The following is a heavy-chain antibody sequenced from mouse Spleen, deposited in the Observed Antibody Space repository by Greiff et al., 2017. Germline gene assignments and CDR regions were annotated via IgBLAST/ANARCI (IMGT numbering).Heavy chain of an antibody. J-gene: IGHJ4*01. CDR2: ISSGGSYT. D-gene: IGHD1-1*01. CDR3: ARHTTVVANYYAMDY. CDR1: GFTFSSYA. Sequence: EVNVVESGGGLVKPGGSLKLSCAASGFTFSSYAMSWVRQTPEKRLEWVATISSGGSYTYYPDSVKGRFTISRDNAKNTLYLQMSSLRSEDTAMYYCARHTTVVANYYAMDYWGQGTSVTVSS. V-gene: IGHV5-9-3*01.